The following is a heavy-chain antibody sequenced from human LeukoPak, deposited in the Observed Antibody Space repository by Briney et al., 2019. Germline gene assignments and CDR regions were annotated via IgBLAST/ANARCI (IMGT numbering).Heavy chain of an antibody. CDR2: IYYSGST. D-gene: IGHD3-3*01. Sequence: SETLSLTCTVSGGSISSYYWSWIRQPPGKGLEWIGYIYYSGSTNYNPSLKSRVTISVDTSKNQFSLKLSSVTAADTAVYYCARLRITIFVPSVNWGQGTLVTVSS. V-gene: IGHV4-59*01. CDR1: GGSISSYY. J-gene: IGHJ4*02. CDR3: ARLRITIFVPSVN.